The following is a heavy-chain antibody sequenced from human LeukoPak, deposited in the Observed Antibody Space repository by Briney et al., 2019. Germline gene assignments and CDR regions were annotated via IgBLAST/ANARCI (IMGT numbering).Heavy chain of an antibody. V-gene: IGHV3-30*02. CDR2: IRNDESKK. J-gene: IGHJ4*02. CDR3: ANSMY. Sequence: GGSLRLSCAASGFTFSSYGMHWVRQAPGKGLEWVAFIRNDESKKEYADSVKGRFTISRDNSKNTLSLQMTSLRAEDTAVYYSANSMYWGQGTPVPVSS. D-gene: IGHD2/OR15-2a*01. CDR1: GFTFSSYG.